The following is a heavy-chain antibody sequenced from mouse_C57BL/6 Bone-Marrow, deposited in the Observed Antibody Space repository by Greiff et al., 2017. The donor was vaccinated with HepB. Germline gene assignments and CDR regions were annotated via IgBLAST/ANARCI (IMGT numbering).Heavy chain of an antibody. CDR1: GYTFTDYC. D-gene: IGHD2-3*01. CDR3: ARFSPDGRDFDY. CDR2: IYPGGGYT. J-gene: IGHJ2*01. Sequence: QVQLQQSGAELVRPGTSVKMSCKASGYTFTDYCIGWVKQRPGQGLEWIGCIYPGGGYTNYNEKFKGKATLTADKSSSTAYMQLSSLTSEDSAVYYCARFSPDGRDFDYWGQGTTLTVSS. V-gene: IGHV1-63*01.